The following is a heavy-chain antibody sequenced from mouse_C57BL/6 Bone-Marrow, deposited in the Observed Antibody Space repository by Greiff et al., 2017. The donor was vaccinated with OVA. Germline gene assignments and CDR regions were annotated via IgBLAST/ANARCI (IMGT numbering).Heavy chain of an antibody. V-gene: IGHV1-64*01. CDR1: GYTFTSYW. D-gene: IGHD2-1*01. Sequence: VQLQQPGAELVKPGASVKLSCKASGYTFTSYWMHWVKQRPGQGLEWIGMIHPNSGSTNYNEKFKSKATLTVDKSSSTAYMQLSSLTSEDSAVYYCERFRYGKRAMDYWGQGTSVTVSS. CDR3: ERFRYGKRAMDY. J-gene: IGHJ4*01. CDR2: IHPNSGST.